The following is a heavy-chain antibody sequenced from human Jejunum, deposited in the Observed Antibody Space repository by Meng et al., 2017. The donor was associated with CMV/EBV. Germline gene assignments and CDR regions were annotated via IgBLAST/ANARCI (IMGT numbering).Heavy chain of an antibody. V-gene: IGHV1-8*01. CDR1: GYTFTSHD. J-gene: IGHJ4*02. CDR3: AREGLREAYFDY. Sequence: SGYTFTSHDINWVRQATGQGLEWMGWMNPNSGMTGYAQKFQGRITMTRNTSISTAYMELSNLRSEDTAVYYCAREGLREAYFDYWGQGTLVTVSS. CDR2: MNPNSGMT. D-gene: IGHD4-17*01.